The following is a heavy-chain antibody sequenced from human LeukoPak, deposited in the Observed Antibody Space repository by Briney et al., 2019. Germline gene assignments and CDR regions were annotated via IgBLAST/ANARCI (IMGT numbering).Heavy chain of an antibody. J-gene: IGHJ5*02. CDR2: VIPIFGTA. D-gene: IGHD5-12*01. CDR3: ARSIKWLRLDLNWFDP. V-gene: IGHV1-69*05. CDR1: GGTFSSYA. Sequence: SVKVSCKASGGTFSSYAISWVRQAPGQGLEWMGGVIPIFGTANYAQKFQGRVTNTTDESTSTAYMELSSLRSEDTAVYYCARSIKWLRLDLNWFDPWGQGTLVTVSS.